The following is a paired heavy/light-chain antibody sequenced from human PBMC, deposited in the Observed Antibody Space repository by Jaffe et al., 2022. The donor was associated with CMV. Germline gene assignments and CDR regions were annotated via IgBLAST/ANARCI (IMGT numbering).Light chain of an antibody. Sequence: SYVLTQPPSVSVSPGQTASITCSGDKLGDKYACWYQQKPGQSPVLVIYQDTKRPSGIPERFSGSNSGNTATLTISGTQAMDEADYYCQAWDSRVFGGGTKLTVL. J-gene: IGLJ2*01. CDR1: KLGDKY. CDR2: QDT. CDR3: QAWDSRV. V-gene: IGLV3-1*01.
Heavy chain of an antibody. CDR3: AKEMDYQSYGMDV. CDR1: GFTFSSYA. CDR2: ISGSGGTT. J-gene: IGHJ6*02. Sequence: EVQLLESGGGLVQPGGSLRLSCAASGFTFSSYAMSWVRQAPEKGLEWVSGISGRGISGSGGTTDYADSVKGRFTISRDNSKNTLYLQMHSLRAEDTAVYYCAKEMDYQSYGMDVWGQGTTVTVSS. V-gene: IGHV3-23*01.